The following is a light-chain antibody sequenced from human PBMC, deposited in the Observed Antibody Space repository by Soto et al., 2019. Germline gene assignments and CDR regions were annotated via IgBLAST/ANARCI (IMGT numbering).Light chain of an antibody. V-gene: IGLV2-11*01. CDR3: CSYAGRHTWV. CDR2: DVD. J-gene: IGLJ3*02. CDR1: SSDVGDSDS. Sequence: QSVLTQPRSVSGSFGQSVTISCTGTSSDVGDSDSVSWYQQHPGRAHKLMISDVDKRPSGVPDRLSGSKSGNTAALTISGLQSDDEADYYCCSYAGRHTWVFGVGTKRTVL.